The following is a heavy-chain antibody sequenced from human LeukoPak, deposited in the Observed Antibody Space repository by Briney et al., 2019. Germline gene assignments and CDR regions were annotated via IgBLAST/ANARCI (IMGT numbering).Heavy chain of an antibody. CDR1: GFTFSSYG. Sequence: SGGSLRLSCAASGFTFSSYGMHWVRQAPGKGLEWVAVIPYDGSNKYYADSVKGRFTISRDNSKNTLYLQMNSLRAEDTAVYYCAKDGPYGDPLDYWGQGTLVTVSS. CDR2: IPYDGSNK. CDR3: AKDGPYGDPLDY. D-gene: IGHD4-17*01. V-gene: IGHV3-30*18. J-gene: IGHJ4*02.